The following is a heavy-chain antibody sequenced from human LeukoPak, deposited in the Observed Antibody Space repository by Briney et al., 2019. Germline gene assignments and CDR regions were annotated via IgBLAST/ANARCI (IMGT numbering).Heavy chain of an antibody. V-gene: IGHV1-69*04. D-gene: IGHD1-26*01. Sequence: SVKVSCKASGGTFSSYAINWVRQAPGQGLEWMGRIIPMLGTVNYAQKLQGRVTMTRDTSTSTVYMELSSLRSEDTAVYYCARGGSYHLSRPSDIDYWGQGTLVTVSS. CDR1: GGTFSSYA. CDR3: ARGGSYHLSRPSDIDY. CDR2: IIPMLGTV. J-gene: IGHJ4*02.